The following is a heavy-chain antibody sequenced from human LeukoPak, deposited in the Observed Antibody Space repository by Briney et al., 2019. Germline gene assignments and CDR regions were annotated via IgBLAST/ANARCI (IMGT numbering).Heavy chain of an antibody. V-gene: IGHV3-21*01. D-gene: IGHD4-23*01. CDR3: ARNRGGNEDHRAFDI. J-gene: IGHJ3*02. CDR1: GFTFSSYS. Sequence: GGSLRLSCAASGFTFSSYSMNWVRQAPGKGLEWVSSISSSSSYIYYADSVKGRFTISRDNAKNSLYLQMNSLRAEDTAVYYCARNRGGNEDHRAFDIWGQGTMVTVSS. CDR2: ISSSSSYI.